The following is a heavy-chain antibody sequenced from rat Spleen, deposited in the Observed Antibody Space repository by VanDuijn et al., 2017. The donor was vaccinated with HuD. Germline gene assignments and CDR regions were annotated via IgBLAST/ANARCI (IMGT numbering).Heavy chain of an antibody. CDR3: ARLSTSPFYFDY. CDR2: IWGDGNS. V-gene: IGHV2-13*01. D-gene: IGHD2-1*01. J-gene: IGHJ2*01. CDR1: GFSLSNYG. Sequence: QVQLKESGPGLVQPSQTLSLTCTVSGFSLSNYGVIWVRQPPGKGLDWMGVIWGDGNSNYNSALKSRLSISRDTSKSQVYLKMNSLQPGDTATYYCARLSTSPFYFDYWGQGVMVTVSS.